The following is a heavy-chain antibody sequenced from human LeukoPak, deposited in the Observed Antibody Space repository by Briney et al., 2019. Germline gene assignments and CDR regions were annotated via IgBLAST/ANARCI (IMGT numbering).Heavy chain of an antibody. Sequence: GGSLRLSCAAAGFTFRGYWMTWVRHAPGKGLEWVANIKQDGSEKYYVDSVKGRFTLSRDNTKNSLYLQMNSLRPEDTAVYYCARDNFGHTYGYALDHWGQGTLVTVSS. J-gene: IGHJ4*02. V-gene: IGHV3-7*01. D-gene: IGHD5-18*01. CDR1: GFTFRGYW. CDR3: ARDNFGHTYGYALDH. CDR2: IKQDGSEK.